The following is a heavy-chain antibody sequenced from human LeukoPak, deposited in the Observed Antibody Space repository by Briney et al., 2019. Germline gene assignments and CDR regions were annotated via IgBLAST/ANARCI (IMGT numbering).Heavy chain of an antibody. CDR1: GYTFTSYA. V-gene: IGHV7-4-1*02. CDR2: INTNTGNP. CDR3: ARDVRYSGYDSLDY. J-gene: IGHJ4*02. Sequence: ASVKVSCKASGYTFTSYAMNWVRQAPGQGLEWMGWINTNTGNPTYAQGFAGRFVFSLDTSVSTAYLQISSLKAEDTAVYYCARDVRYSGYDSLDYWGQGTLVTVSS. D-gene: IGHD5-12*01.